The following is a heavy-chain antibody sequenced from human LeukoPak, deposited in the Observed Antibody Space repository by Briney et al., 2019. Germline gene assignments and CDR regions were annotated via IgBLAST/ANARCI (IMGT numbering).Heavy chain of an antibody. CDR1: GGSISSSSYY. D-gene: IGHD4-17*01. J-gene: IGHJ4*02. Sequence: ETLSLTCTVSGGSISSSSYYWGWIRQAPGKGLEWVSGISGSGGSTYYADSVKGRFTISRDNSKNTLYLQMNSLRVEDTAVYYCAQAALRATPLPFDYWGQGTLVTVSS. CDR2: ISGSGGST. CDR3: AQAALRATPLPFDY. V-gene: IGHV3-23*01.